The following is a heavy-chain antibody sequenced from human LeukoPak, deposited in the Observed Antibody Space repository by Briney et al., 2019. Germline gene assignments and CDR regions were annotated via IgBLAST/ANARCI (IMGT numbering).Heavy chain of an antibody. V-gene: IGHV3-53*01. J-gene: IGHJ4*02. CDR3: ARELEYCSGGSCYPGFY. CDR1: GFTVSSNY. Sequence: GGSLRLSCAASGFTVSSNYMSWVRQAPGKGLEWVSVIYSGGSTYYADSVKGRFTISRDNSKNTLYLQMNSLRAEDTAVYYRARELEYCSGGSCYPGFYWGQGTLVTVSS. D-gene: IGHD2-15*01. CDR2: IYSGGST.